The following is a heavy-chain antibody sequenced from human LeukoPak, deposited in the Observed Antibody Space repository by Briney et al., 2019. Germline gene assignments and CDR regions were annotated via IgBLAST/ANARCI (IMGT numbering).Heavy chain of an antibody. J-gene: IGHJ5*02. Sequence: SETLSLTCAVYGGSFSGYYWSWIRQPPGKGLEWIGEINHSGSTNYNPPLKSRVTILVDTSKNQFSLKLSSVTAADTAVYYCARACYGSTGDWFDPWGQGTLVTVSS. V-gene: IGHV4-34*01. CDR3: ARACYGSTGDWFDP. D-gene: IGHD2-2*01. CDR2: INHSGST. CDR1: GGSFSGYY.